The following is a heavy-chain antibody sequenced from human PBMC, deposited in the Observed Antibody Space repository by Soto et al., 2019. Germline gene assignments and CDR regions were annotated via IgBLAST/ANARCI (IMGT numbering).Heavy chain of an antibody. V-gene: IGHV3-48*03. CDR3: VRVGIVARPY. J-gene: IGHJ4*02. Sequence: GGSLRLSCEVSGLTFSKFEMTWVRQAPGQGLEWVSSISSDGATIYYADSVKGRFTISRDNDKNLLYLQMNSLKGEDTATYYCVRVGIVARPYWGQGTPVTVSS. CDR2: ISSDGATI. D-gene: IGHD2-21*01. CDR1: GLTFSKFE.